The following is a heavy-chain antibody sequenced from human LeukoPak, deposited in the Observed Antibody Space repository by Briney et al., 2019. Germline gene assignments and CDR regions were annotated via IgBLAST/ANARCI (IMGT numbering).Heavy chain of an antibody. J-gene: IGHJ4*02. Sequence: PGGSLRLSCAASGFSFSSFSMSWVRQAPGKGLEWVANLKEDGTEEEYLDSVKGRFTIFRDNAKNTLSLQMNSLRVEDTALYYCAKDLGYGDYEADFDYWGQGTLVTVSS. CDR3: AKDLGYGDYEADFDY. D-gene: IGHD4-17*01. CDR1: GFSFSSFS. V-gene: IGHV3-7*03. CDR2: LKEDGTEE.